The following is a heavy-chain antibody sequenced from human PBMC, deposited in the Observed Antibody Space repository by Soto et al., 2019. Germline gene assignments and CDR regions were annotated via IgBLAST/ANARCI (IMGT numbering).Heavy chain of an antibody. CDR1: GGSISSYY. D-gene: IGHD3-10*01. CDR2: IYYSGST. V-gene: IGHV4-59*01. Sequence: SETLSLTCTVSGGSISSYYWSWIRQPPGKGLEWIGYIYYSGSTNYNPSLKSRVTISVDTSKNQFSLKLSSVTAADTAVYYCASGSGSLFSYYYYYYGMDVRGQGTTVTVSS. CDR3: ASGSGSLFSYYYYYYGMDV. J-gene: IGHJ6*02.